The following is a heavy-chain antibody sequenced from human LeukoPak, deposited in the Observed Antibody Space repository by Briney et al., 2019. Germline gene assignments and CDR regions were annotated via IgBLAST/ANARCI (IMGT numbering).Heavy chain of an antibody. Sequence: ASVKVSCKASGYTFTGYYMHWVRQAPGQGLEWMGWMNPNSGNTGYAQKFQGRVTMTRNTSISTACMELSSLRSEDTAVYYCARDDGSDDSSGSRSTWGQGTLVTVSS. V-gene: IGHV1-8*02. CDR3: ARDDGSDDSSGSRST. CDR2: MNPNSGNT. CDR1: GYTFTGYY. J-gene: IGHJ5*02. D-gene: IGHD3-22*01.